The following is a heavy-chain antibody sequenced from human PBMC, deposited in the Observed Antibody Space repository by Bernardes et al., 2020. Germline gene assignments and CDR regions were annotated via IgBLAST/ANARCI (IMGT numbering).Heavy chain of an antibody. CDR3: ARAAAGFDY. Sequence: GSPRLSYAASGFTLNSNAMTWVRQAPGKGLEWVSVISNNGDNTKYADSVKGRFTISRDNAKNTLYLQMNSLRAEDTAVYYCARAAAGFDYWGQGTLVTVSS. D-gene: IGHD6-13*01. J-gene: IGHJ4*02. V-gene: IGHV3-23*01. CDR2: ISNNGDNT. CDR1: GFTLNSNA.